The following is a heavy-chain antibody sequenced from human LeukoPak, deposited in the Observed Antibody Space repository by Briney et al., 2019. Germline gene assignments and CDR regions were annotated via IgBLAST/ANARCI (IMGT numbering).Heavy chain of an antibody. J-gene: IGHJ4*02. Sequence: SETLSLTCGVYGGSFSGYYWNWIRQPPGKGLEWIGEIYHSGSTNYNPSLKSRVTISVDKSKNQFSLKLSSVTAADTAVYYCARVGTVNTYFYWGQGTLVTVSS. D-gene: IGHD4-17*01. CDR2: IYHSGST. CDR3: ARVGTVNTYFY. CDR1: GGSFSGYY. V-gene: IGHV4-34*01.